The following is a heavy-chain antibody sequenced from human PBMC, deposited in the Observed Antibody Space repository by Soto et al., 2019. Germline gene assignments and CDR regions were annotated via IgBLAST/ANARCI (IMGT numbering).Heavy chain of an antibody. CDR3: GRGGIGGPTSRGYFYS. Sequence: PGGSLRLSCAASGSIFRGYYMHWVRQAPGKGLEWVAVIRYDGSNINYADSVMGRFTISRDNSKNTLYLEMNSLRAEGTAVYYCGRGGIGGPTSRGYFYSGGRGNLVTVPS. CDR2: IRYDGSNI. J-gene: IGHJ4*02. V-gene: IGHV3-33*01. CDR1: GSIFRGYY. D-gene: IGHD2-15*01.